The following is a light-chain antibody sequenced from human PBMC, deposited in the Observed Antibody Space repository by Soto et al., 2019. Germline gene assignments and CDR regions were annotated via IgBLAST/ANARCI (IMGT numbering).Light chain of an antibody. Sequence: QSVLTQPPSASGTPGQRVTISCSGSSSNIGSNTVNWYQQLPGTAPKLLIYSNNQRPSGVPDRFSGSKSGTSASLDISGLQSEDEADYYCAAWDDSQNGPVFGGGTKLTVL. J-gene: IGLJ2*01. V-gene: IGLV1-44*01. CDR1: SSNIGSNT. CDR2: SNN. CDR3: AAWDDSQNGPV.